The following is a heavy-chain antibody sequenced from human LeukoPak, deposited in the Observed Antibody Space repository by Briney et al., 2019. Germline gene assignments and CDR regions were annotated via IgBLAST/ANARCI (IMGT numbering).Heavy chain of an antibody. CDR1: GYTXTGFY. V-gene: IGHV1-2*02. CDR3: ARVREYYGSGGWFDP. J-gene: IGHJ5*02. Sequence: GASVKVSCKASGYTXTGFYIHWVRQAPGQGLERMGWINPDSGGTNYAQKFQGRVTMTRDTSIGTAYLELSRLRSDDTAVYYCARVREYYGSGGWFDPWGQGTLVTVSS. CDR2: INPDSGGT. D-gene: IGHD3-10*01.